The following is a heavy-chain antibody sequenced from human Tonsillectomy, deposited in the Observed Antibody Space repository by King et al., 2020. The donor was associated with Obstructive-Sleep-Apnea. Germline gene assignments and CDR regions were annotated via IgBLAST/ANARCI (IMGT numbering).Heavy chain of an antibody. V-gene: IGHV3-21*01. Sequence: VQLVESGGGLVKPGGSLRLSCAASGFTFSSYSMNWVRQAPGKGLEWVSSISSSSSYIYYADSVKGRFTISRDNAKNSPYLQMNSLRAEDTAVYYCARSYCSSTSCYGDDAFDIWGQGTMVTVSS. CDR1: GFTFSSYS. D-gene: IGHD2-2*01. J-gene: IGHJ3*02. CDR3: ARSYCSSTSCYGDDAFDI. CDR2: ISSSSSYI.